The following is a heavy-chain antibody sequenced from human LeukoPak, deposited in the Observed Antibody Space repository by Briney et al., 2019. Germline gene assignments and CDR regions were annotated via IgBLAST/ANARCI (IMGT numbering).Heavy chain of an antibody. Sequence: GGSLRLSCVASGFTFSIYTMSWVRQAPGKGLEWVGHIRSKADGGTPDYIAPVKGRFTISRDDSKDTLYLQMNSLDTEDTAMYYCTTRSPARYCSDGACYSSADYWGQGTLVTVSS. CDR2: IRSKADGGTP. CDR3: TTRSPARYCSDGACYSSADY. CDR1: GFTFSIYT. D-gene: IGHD2-15*01. V-gene: IGHV3-15*01. J-gene: IGHJ4*02.